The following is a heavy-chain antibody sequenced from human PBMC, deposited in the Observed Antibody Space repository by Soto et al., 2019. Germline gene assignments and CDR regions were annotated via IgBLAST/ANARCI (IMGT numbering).Heavy chain of an antibody. CDR1: GASISSTTRGNW. J-gene: IGHJ4*02. D-gene: IGHD1-26*01. V-gene: IGHV4-4*02. CDR3: ARMVGATRVEF. CDR2: IYHSGST. Sequence: QVQLQESGPGLVRPSGTLSLTCAVSGASISSTTRGNWWSWVRQPPGKGLEWIGEIYHSGSTNYMPSLKSRVTLSADKSENQFALKLSSVTAADTAVYYGARMVGATRVEFWGQGTLVTVSS.